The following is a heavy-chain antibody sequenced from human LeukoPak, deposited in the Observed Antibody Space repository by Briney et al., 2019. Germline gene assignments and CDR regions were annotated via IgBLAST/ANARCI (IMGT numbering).Heavy chain of an antibody. Sequence: SETLSLTCTVSGGSISDYYGIWIRQPPGKGLEWIGYIYYTGLTKYNPSLTSRLTMSVDTSKNYFSLRLTSVTAADTAVYYCARRGGGRPMVRPLDSWGQGTLVTVSS. CDR3: ARRGGGRPMVRPLDS. V-gene: IGHV4-59*08. D-gene: IGHD5-18*01. CDR2: IYYTGLT. J-gene: IGHJ4*02. CDR1: GGSISDYY.